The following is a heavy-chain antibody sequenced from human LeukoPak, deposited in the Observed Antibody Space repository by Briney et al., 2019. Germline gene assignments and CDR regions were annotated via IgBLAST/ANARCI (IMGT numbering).Heavy chain of an antibody. CDR3: AKEKVLATVGTVGFDP. CDR2: ISGSGGNT. Sequence: GGSLRLSCAASGFTFSTNAMSWVRQAPGKGLEWVSAISGSGGNTYYADSVKGRFTISRDNSKNTLYPQINSLRAEDTAVYYCAKEKVLATVGTVGFDPWGQGTLVTVSS. V-gene: IGHV3-23*01. D-gene: IGHD6-13*01. J-gene: IGHJ5*02. CDR1: GFTFSTNA.